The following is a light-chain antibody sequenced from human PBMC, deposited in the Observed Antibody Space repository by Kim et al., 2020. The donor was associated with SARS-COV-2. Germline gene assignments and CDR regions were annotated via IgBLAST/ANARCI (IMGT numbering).Light chain of an antibody. V-gene: IGKV3-20*01. Sequence: LSPGERGTLSCRASETVGTSFLAWYQQKPGQAPRLLISGASSRATGIPDRFSGSGSGTDFTLIISRLEPEDFAVYYCQQYSSSPYTFGQGTKLEI. CDR3: QQYSSSPYT. CDR1: ETVGTSF. J-gene: IGKJ2*01. CDR2: GAS.